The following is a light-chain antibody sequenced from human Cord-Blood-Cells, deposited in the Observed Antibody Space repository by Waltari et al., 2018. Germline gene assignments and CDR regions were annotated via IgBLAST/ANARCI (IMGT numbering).Light chain of an antibody. J-gene: IGLJ1*01. CDR3: SSYTSSSTLSYV. CDR1: SSDVGGYNY. V-gene: IGLV2-14*01. Sequence: QSALTQPASVSGSPGQSITISCTGTSSDVGGYNYVSWSTQHPGKAPKLMIYEVSNRPSGVCNRFSGSKSGNTASLTISGLQAEDEADYYCSSYTSSSTLSYVFGTGTKVTVL. CDR2: EVS.